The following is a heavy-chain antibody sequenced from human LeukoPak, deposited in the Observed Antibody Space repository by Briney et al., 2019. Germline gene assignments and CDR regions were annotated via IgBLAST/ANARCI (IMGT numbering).Heavy chain of an antibody. CDR2: IYSGGST. CDR3: ARGIAVAGRFDY. Sequence: GGSLRLSCAASGFTVSSNYMSWVRQAPGKGLEWVSVIYSGGSTYYADSVKSRFTISRDNSKNTLYLQMNSLRAEDTAVYYCARGIAVAGRFDYWGQGTLVTVSS. V-gene: IGHV3-53*01. J-gene: IGHJ4*02. CDR1: GFTVSSNY. D-gene: IGHD6-19*01.